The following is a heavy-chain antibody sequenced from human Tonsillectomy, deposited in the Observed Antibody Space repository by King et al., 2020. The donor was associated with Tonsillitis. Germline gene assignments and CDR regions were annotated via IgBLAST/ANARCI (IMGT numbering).Heavy chain of an antibody. D-gene: IGHD6-13*01. CDR2: ISSDGSST. Sequence: VQLVESGGGLVQPGGSLRLSCAASGFTFSSYWMHWVRQGPGKGLVWVSRISSDGSSTTYADSVKGRFTISRDNAKNTLYLQMNSLRAVDTAFYYCASDMAPEYSSSCGYWGQGTLVTVSS. CDR1: GFTFSSYW. J-gene: IGHJ4*02. CDR3: ASDMAPEYSSSCGY. V-gene: IGHV3-74*01.